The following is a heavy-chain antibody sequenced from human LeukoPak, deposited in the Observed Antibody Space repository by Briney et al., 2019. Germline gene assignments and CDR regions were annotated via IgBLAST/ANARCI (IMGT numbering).Heavy chain of an antibody. J-gene: IGHJ6*03. CDR2: IKEDGSEE. D-gene: IGHD3-22*01. V-gene: IGHV3-7*01. CDR3: ARCGYYYDSSGYYQQYYYYYYMDV. CDR1: EFTFSSYW. Sequence: PGGSLRLSCGGSEFTFSSYWMTWVRQAPGKGLEWVANIKEDGSEEYYVDSVKGRFTISRDNAKNSLYLQMNSLRVEDTAVYYCARCGYYYDSSGYYQQYYYYYYMDVWGKGTTVTVSS.